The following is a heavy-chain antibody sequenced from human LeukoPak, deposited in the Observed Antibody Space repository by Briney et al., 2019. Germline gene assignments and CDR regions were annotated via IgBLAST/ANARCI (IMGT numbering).Heavy chain of an antibody. V-gene: IGHV3-74*01. J-gene: IGHJ4*02. Sequence: HAGGSLRLSCAASGFTFSSYWMHWVRQAPGQGLVWVSLINTDGSSATYADSVKGRFTISRDTARNTLYLQMNSLRAEDTAVYYCTRQMPAIRYFDFWGQGTLVTVSS. CDR2: INTDGSSA. CDR1: GFTFSSYW. CDR3: TRQMPAIRYFDF. D-gene: IGHD5-24*01.